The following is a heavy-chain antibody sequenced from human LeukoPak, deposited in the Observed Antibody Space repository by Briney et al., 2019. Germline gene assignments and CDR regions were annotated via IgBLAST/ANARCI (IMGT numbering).Heavy chain of an antibody. Sequence: PGGSLRLSCAASGFTFSTYAMSWVRQAPGKGLEWVSAISGSSGSTSYADFVKGRFTISRDNSKNTVYLQMNSLRAEDTAVYYCAKDSSFFDYWGQGTLVTVSS. CDR3: AKDSSFFDY. V-gene: IGHV3-23*01. J-gene: IGHJ4*02. CDR2: ISGSSGST. CDR1: GFTFSTYA.